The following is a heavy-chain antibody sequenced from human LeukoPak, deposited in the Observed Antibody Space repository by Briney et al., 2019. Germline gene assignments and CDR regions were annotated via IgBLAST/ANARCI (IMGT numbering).Heavy chain of an antibody. CDR1: GLTFSNAW. V-gene: IGHV3-15*01. CDR2: IKSKTDGGTT. Sequence: PGGSLRLSCAASGLTFSNAWMSWVRQAPGKGLEWVGRIKSKTDGGTTDYAAPVKGRFTISRDNAKNSLYLQMNSLRAEDTAVYYCAREGRNYDFWSGYNYYYYLGMDVWGQGTTVTVSS. J-gene: IGHJ6*02. CDR3: AREGRNYDFWSGYNYYYYLGMDV. D-gene: IGHD3-3*01.